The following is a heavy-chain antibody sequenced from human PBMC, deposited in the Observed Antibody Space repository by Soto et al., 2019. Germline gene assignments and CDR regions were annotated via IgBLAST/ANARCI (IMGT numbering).Heavy chain of an antibody. Sequence: SETLSLTCAVSGGSISSSSNYWGWIRQPPGKGLEWIGSIYYSGSTYYNPSLKSRVTISVDTSKNQFSLKLSSVTAADTAVYYCARVPDRWGQGTLVTVSS. CDR3: ARVPDR. CDR2: IYYSGST. V-gene: IGHV4-39*07. CDR1: GGSISSSSNY. J-gene: IGHJ5*02. D-gene: IGHD2-2*01.